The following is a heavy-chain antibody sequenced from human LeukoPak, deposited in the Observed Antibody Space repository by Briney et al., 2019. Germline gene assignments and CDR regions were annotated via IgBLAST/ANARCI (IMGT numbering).Heavy chain of an antibody. CDR2: IYYSGST. Sequence: SETLSLTCTVSGGSISSYYWSWIRQPPGKGLKWIGNIYYSGSTNYNPSLKSRVTISVDTSKNQFSLKLSSVTAADTAVYYCARHSTLYSTVHFDYWGQGTLVTVSS. CDR1: GGSISSYY. D-gene: IGHD6-13*01. J-gene: IGHJ4*02. V-gene: IGHV4-59*08. CDR3: ARHSTLYSTVHFDY.